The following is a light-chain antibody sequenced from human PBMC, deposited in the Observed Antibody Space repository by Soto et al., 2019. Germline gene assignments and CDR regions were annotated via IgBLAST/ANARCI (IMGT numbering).Light chain of an antibody. J-gene: IGKJ1*01. CDR3: QQRGT. CDR1: QSVSSY. CDR2: DAS. Sequence: EIVLTQSPATLSLSPGERATLSCRASQSVSSYLAWYQQKPGQAPRLLIYDASNRATGIPARFSGSGSGTDFTLTISCLEPEDFAVYYCQQRGTFGQGTKVQLK. V-gene: IGKV3-11*01.